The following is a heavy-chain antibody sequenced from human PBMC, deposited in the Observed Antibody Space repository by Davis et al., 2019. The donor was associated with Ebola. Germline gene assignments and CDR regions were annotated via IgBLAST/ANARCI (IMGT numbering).Heavy chain of an antibody. V-gene: IGHV4-59*08. Sequence: PSETLSLTCTVSGVSSSSYYWSWIRQTPGGGLEWIGCVLYTGSTNYNPSLQSRVTISVDRSKNQFSLEVTSVTAADTAVYYCARPSVRGNYYYYMDVWGKGTTVTVSS. CDR2: VLYTGST. J-gene: IGHJ6*03. CDR1: GVSSSSYY. D-gene: IGHD3-10*02. CDR3: ARPSVRGNYYYYMDV.